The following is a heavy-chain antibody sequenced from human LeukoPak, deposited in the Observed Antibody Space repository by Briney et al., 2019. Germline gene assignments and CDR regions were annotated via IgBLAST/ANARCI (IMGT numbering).Heavy chain of an antibody. D-gene: IGHD4-17*01. CDR1: GASISSGGYS. CDR2: IYRSGNT. Sequence: NPSQTLSLACAVSGASISSGGYSWNWIRLPPGKGLEWIANIYRSGNTYYNPSLRSRVTISVDTSKNQFPLMLSSVTATDTALYYCARKKDYGDYVDYWGQGTLVTVSS. J-gene: IGHJ4*02. V-gene: IGHV4-30-2*01. CDR3: ARKKDYGDYVDY.